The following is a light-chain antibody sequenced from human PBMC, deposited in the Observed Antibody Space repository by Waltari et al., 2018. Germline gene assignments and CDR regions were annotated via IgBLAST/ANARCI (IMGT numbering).Light chain of an antibody. CDR2: GAS. CDR3: QQYKNWPPYT. Sequence: EIVMTQSPATLSVSPGERATLSCRASQSVSSNLAWYQQKPGQAPRPLIYGASTRATGIPARFSGSGSGTEFTLTISSMQSEDFAVYYCQQYKNWPPYTFGQGTSLEIK. V-gene: IGKV3-15*01. CDR1: QSVSSN. J-gene: IGKJ2*01.